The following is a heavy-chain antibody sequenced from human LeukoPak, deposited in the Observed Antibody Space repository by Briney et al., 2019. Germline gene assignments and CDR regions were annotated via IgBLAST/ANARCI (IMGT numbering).Heavy chain of an antibody. D-gene: IGHD5-12*01. CDR1: GGSFSGYY. CDR3: ARTTEGYAGGPGYSYYYYMDV. Sequence: SETLSLTCGVHGGSFSGYYWSWIRQPPGKGLEWIGEINDSGSTNYNPSLKSRVTISVDTSKNQVSLKLRSVTAADTAVYYCARTTEGYAGGPGYSYYYYMDVWGKGTTVTISS. CDR2: INDSGST. J-gene: IGHJ6*03. V-gene: IGHV4-34*01.